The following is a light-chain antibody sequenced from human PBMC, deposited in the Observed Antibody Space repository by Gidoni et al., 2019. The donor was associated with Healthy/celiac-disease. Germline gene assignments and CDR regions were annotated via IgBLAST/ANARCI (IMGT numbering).Light chain of an antibody. CDR1: QSISSW. CDR3: QQYNSRRT. V-gene: IGKV1-5*03. CDR2: KAS. Sequence: DIQMTQSPSTLSASVGDRVTITCRASQSISSWLAWYQQKPGKAPKLLIYKASSLESGVPSRFSGSGSGTEFTLTISSLQPDDFATYYCQQYNSRRTFGXGTKVEIK. J-gene: IGKJ1*01.